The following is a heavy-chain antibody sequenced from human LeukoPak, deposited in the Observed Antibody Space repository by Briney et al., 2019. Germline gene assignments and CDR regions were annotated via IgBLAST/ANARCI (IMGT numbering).Heavy chain of an antibody. V-gene: IGHV4-4*02. CDR1: GGSISSSNW. CDR3: AKGEDHGSGTVHFAS. J-gene: IGHJ4*02. D-gene: IGHD3-10*01. CDR2: IYHGGST. Sequence: SETLSLTCAVSGGSISSSNWWSWVRRPPGKGLEWIGEIYHGGSTNYNSSLKSRVAMSVDRSRNQFSLQLSSVTAADTAVYYCAKGEDHGSGTVHFASWGQGTLVTVSS.